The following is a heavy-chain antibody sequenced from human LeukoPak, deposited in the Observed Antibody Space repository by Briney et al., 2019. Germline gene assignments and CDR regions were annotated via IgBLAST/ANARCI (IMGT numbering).Heavy chain of an antibody. CDR3: AKDRVQVSWYFDL. V-gene: IGHV3-23*01. J-gene: IGHJ2*01. CDR2: ILGSGGST. CDR1: GFTFSSYA. Sequence: TGGSLRLSCAASGFTFSSYAMSWVRQAPGKGLEWVSGILGSGGSTFFADSLKGRFTVSKDNSKNTLYLHMNSLGADDTAVYYCAKDRVQVSWYFDLWGRGTLVTVSS. D-gene: IGHD4/OR15-4a*01.